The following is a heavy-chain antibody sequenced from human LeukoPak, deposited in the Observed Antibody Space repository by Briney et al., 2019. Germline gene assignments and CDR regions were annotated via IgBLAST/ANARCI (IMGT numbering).Heavy chain of an antibody. CDR1: GYTFTGYY. J-gene: IGHJ5*02. CDR2: INPNSGGT. V-gene: IGHV1-2*02. CDR3: ARGRIPGWRQSQEPWFDP. D-gene: IGHD5-24*01. Sequence: GASVKVSCKASGYTFTGYYMHWVRQAPGQGLEWMGWINPNSGGTNYAQKLQGRVTMTRDTSISTAYMELSRLRSDDTAVYYCARGRIPGWRQSQEPWFDPWGQGTLVTVSS.